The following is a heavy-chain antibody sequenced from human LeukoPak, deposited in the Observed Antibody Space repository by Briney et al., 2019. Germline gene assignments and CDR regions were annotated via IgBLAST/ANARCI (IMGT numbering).Heavy chain of an antibody. Sequence: PGGSLRLSCAASGFTFSNAWMSWVRQAPGKGLEWVGRIKSKTDGGTTDYAAPVKGRFTISRDDSKNTLYQQMNSLKTEDTAVYYCTTNNLIVVVITTFDYWGQGTLVTVSS. J-gene: IGHJ4*02. CDR2: IKSKTDGGTT. CDR1: GFTFSNAW. D-gene: IGHD3-22*01. V-gene: IGHV3-15*01. CDR3: TTNNLIVVVITTFDY.